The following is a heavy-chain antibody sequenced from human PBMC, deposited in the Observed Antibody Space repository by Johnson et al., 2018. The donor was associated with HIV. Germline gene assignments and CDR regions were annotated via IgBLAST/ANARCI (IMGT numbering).Heavy chain of an antibody. CDR1: GFTFSSYG. D-gene: IGHD3-22*01. J-gene: IGHJ3*02. CDR2: IKQDGSEK. Sequence: VQLVESGGGVVQPGGSLRLSCAASGFTFSSYGMHWVRQAPGKGLEWVANIKQDGSEKYYVDSVKGRFTIPRDNAKNSLYLQMNSLRAEDTAVYYCAKDNYDSSGYKGDAFDIWGQGTMVTVSS. V-gene: IGHV3-7*03. CDR3: AKDNYDSSGYKGDAFDI.